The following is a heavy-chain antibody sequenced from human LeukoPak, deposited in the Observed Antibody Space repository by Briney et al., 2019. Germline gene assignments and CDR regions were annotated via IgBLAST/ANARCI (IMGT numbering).Heavy chain of an antibody. Sequence: SGGSLRLSCAASGFTVSSNFMSWVRQTPGKGLEWVSIIYSNGNGYYAASVEGRFTISRDNSKNTMYLQMNSLRAEDTAAYYCARPLRFNNNMDVWGQGTTVTVSS. CDR1: GFTVSSNF. CDR2: IYSNGNG. J-gene: IGHJ6*02. D-gene: IGHD3-3*01. CDR3: ARPLRFNNNMDV. V-gene: IGHV3-53*01.